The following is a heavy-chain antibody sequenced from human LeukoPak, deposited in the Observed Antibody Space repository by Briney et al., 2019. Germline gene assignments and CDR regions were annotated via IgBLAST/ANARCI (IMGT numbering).Heavy chain of an antibody. CDR1: GYSFTSYW. D-gene: IGHD2-2*01. V-gene: IGHV5-51*01. CDR3: ARFQGLYCSSTSCYSYNWFDP. J-gene: IGHJ5*02. CDR2: IYPGDSDT. Sequence: GESLKISCKGSGYSFTSYWIGWVRQMPGKGLEWVGIIYPGDSDTRYSPSFQGQVTISADKSISTAYLQWSSLKASDTAMYYCARFQGLYCSSTSCYSYNWFDPWGQGTLVTVSS.